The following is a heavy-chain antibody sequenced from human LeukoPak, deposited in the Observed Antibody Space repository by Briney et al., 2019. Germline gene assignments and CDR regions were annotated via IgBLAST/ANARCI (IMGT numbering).Heavy chain of an antibody. J-gene: IGHJ4*02. Sequence: GGSLRLSCAASGFTVSSNYMSWVRQAPGKGLEWVSAIYSGGSTYYADSVKGRFTISRDNSKNTLYLQMNSLRAEDTAVYYCARIVGATTIDYWGQGTLVTVSS. V-gene: IGHV3-53*01. CDR3: ARIVGATTIDY. D-gene: IGHD1-26*01. CDR2: IYSGGST. CDR1: GFTVSSNY.